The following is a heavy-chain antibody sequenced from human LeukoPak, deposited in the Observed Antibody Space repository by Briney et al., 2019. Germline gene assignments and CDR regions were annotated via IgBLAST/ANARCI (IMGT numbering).Heavy chain of an antibody. Sequence: GATVKVSCKASGYTFTGYYMHWVRQAPGQGLEWMGWINPNSGGTNYAQKFQGRVTMTRDTSISTAYMELSRLRSDDTAVYYCTRGGDVVVPAASFDPWGQGTLVTASS. J-gene: IGHJ5*02. V-gene: IGHV1-2*02. CDR1: GYTFTGYY. D-gene: IGHD2-2*01. CDR2: INPNSGGT. CDR3: TRGGDVVVPAASFDP.